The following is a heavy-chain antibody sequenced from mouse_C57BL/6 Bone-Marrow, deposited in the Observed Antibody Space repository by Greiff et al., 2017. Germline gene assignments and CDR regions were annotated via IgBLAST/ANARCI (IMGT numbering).Heavy chain of an antibody. Sequence: VQLKESGPELVKPGASVKIPCKASGYTFTDYNMDWVKQSHGKSLEWIGDINPNNGGTIYNQKFKGKATLTVDKSSSTAYMELRSLTSEDTAVYYCASSYEGLRRATWFAYWGQGTLVTVSA. J-gene: IGHJ3*01. V-gene: IGHV1-18*01. D-gene: IGHD2-4*01. CDR3: ASSYEGLRRATWFAY. CDR2: INPNNGGT. CDR1: GYTFTDYN.